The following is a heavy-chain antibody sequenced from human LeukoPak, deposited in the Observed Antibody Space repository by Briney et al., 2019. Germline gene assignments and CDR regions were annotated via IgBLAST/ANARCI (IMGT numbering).Heavy chain of an antibody. CDR1: GYRFTTKW. Sequence: GESLKISCRASGYRFTTKWIGWVRQMPGKGLEWMGIIYPGDSETRYSPSFQGQVTISADKSISTAFLQWSTLKASDTAMYYCALPPARGYDSSGYSDDYWGQGTLVTVSS. CDR2: IYPGDSET. CDR3: ALPPARGYDSSGYSDDY. V-gene: IGHV5-51*01. D-gene: IGHD3-22*01. J-gene: IGHJ4*02.